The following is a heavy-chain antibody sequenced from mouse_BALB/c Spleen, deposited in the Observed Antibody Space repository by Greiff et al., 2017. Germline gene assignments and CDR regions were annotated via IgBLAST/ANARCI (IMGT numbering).Heavy chain of an antibody. J-gene: IGHJ2*01. CDR3: AHYYDFDY. V-gene: IGHV1S81*02. CDR1: GYTFTSYW. CDR2: INPSNGRT. Sequence: VQLQQPGAELVKPGASVKLSCKASGYTFTSYWMHWVKQRPGQGLEWIGEINPSNGRTNYNEKFKSKATLTVDKSSSTAYMQLSSLTSEDSAVYYCAHYYDFDYWGQGTTLTVSS. D-gene: IGHD1-2*01.